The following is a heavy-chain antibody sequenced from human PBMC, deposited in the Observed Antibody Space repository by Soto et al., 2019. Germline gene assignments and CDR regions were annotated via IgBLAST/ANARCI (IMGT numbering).Heavy chain of an antibody. J-gene: IGHJ4*02. D-gene: IGHD3-10*01. V-gene: IGHV3-21*01. CDR1: GFTFSSYS. CDR2: ISGSSSYI. Sequence: GGSLRLSCAASGFTFSSYSMNWVRQAPGKGLEWVSSISGSSSYIYYADSVKGRFTISRDNAKNSLYLQMNSLRAEDTAVYYCAREKGMVRGVICYWGQGTLVTVSS. CDR3: AREKGMVRGVICY.